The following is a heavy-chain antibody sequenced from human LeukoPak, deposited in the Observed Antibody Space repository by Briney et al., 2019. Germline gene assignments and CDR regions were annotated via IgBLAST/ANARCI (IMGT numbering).Heavy chain of an antibody. CDR3: ARVRLWFGDHLDDY. D-gene: IGHD3-10*01. Sequence: PSETLSLTCTVSGVSISSSNSYWGWIRQPPGKGLEWIGSIYHGGSTYYNPSLKSRITMSVDTSKNQFSLKLTSVTAADTAVYYCARVRLWFGDHLDDYWGQGTLVTVSS. CDR1: GVSISSSNSY. V-gene: IGHV4-39*07. CDR2: IYHGGST. J-gene: IGHJ4*02.